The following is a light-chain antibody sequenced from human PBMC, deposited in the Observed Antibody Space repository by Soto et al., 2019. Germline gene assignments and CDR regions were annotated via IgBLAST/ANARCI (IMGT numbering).Light chain of an antibody. J-gene: IGKJ1*01. CDR1: QSISSW. CDR2: KAS. V-gene: IGKV1-5*03. CDR3: QQYNDNWT. Sequence: DIQMTQSPSTLSASVGDRVTITCRARQSISSWLAWYQQKPGTAPKLLIYKASTLQSGVPSRFSGSGSGTEFTLAISSLQSDDSATDYCQQYNDNWTVGQGTKVEIK.